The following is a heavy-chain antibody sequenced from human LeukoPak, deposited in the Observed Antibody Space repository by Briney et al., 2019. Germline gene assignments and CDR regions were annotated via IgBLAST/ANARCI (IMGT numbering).Heavy chain of an antibody. CDR3: ARVLPDGSGWNFDY. CDR2: ISSSSSYI. CDR1: GFTFSSYS. V-gene: IGHV3-21*01. D-gene: IGHD6-19*01. J-gene: IGHJ4*02. Sequence: GGSLRLSCAASGFTFSSYSMNWVRQAPGKGLEWVSSISSSSSYIYYADSVKGRFTISRDNAKNSLYLQMNSLRAEDTAVYYCARVLPDGSGWNFDYWGQGTLVTVSS.